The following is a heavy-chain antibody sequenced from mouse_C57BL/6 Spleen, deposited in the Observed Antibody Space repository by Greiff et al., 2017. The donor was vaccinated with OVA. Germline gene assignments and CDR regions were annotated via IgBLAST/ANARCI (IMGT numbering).Heavy chain of an antibody. J-gene: IGHJ2*01. D-gene: IGHD1-1*01. CDR1: GYTFTDYY. V-gene: IGHV1-26*01. CDR2: INPNNGGT. CDR3: ARLGTTVYFDY. Sequence: VQLQQSGPELVKPGASVKISCKASGYTFTDYYMNWVKQSHGKSLEWIGDINPNNGGTRYNQKFKGKATLPVDKSSRTAYMELRSLTSEDSAVYYCARLGTTVYFDYWGQGTPLTVSS.